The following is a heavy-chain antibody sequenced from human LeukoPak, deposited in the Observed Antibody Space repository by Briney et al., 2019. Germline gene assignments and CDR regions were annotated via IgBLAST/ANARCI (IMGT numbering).Heavy chain of an antibody. CDR1: GGTFSSYA. CDR2: IIPILGIA. V-gene: IGHV1-69*04. J-gene: IGHJ3*02. D-gene: IGHD3-22*01. CDR3: VAWGDCYDSNLSDAFDI. Sequence: SVTVSCKASGGTFSSYAISWVRQAPGQGLEWMGRIIPILGIANYAQKFQGRVTITADKSTSTAYTEPSSLRSEDTAVYYCVAWGDCYDSNLSDAFDIWGQGTMVTVSS.